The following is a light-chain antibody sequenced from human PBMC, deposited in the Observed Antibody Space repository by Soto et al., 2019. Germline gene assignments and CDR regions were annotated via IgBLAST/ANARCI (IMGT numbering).Light chain of an antibody. CDR3: QQRSNWFIT. J-gene: IGKJ5*01. CDR2: DAS. V-gene: IGKV3-11*01. CDR1: QSISNY. Sequence: EIVSTQSPATRSLSPGERATLSGRASQSISNYLGWYQKKPGQDPRILIYDASKRATGIPARFSGSGSGTDFNLTISRLETEDFAVYECQQRSNWFITFVQGTRLEI.